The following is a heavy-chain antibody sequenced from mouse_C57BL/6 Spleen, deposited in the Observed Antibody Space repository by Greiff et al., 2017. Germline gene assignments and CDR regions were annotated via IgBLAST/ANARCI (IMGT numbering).Heavy chain of an antibody. CDR2: INPNNGGT. CDR1: GYTFTDSY. V-gene: IGHV1-26*01. D-gene: IGHD1-1*01. J-gene: IGHJ1*03. Sequence: VQLQQSGPELVKPGASVQISCKASGYTFTDSYMNWVKQSHGKSLEWIGDINPNNGGTSYNQKFKGKATLTVDKSSSTAYMELRSLTSEDSAVYSCERGGRPVVTDGYNDDWGKGTPVTVSS. CDR3: ERGGRPVVTDGYNDD.